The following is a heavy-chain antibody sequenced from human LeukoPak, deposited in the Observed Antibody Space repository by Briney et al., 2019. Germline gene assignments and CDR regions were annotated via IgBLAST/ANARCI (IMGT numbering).Heavy chain of an antibody. V-gene: IGHV4-28*01. J-gene: IGHJ1*01. CDR2: IHHSGNIFESGST. CDR3: ARNGSSGFFND. D-gene: IGHD3-22*01. CDR1: GYSLTNAYY. Sequence: SETLSLTCTVSGYSLTNAYYWGWIRQSPGKGLEWIGSIHHSGNIFESGSTHYNPSLKSRVTVSADPSKNQFSRRLRSVTAADTAVYFCARNGSSGFFNDWGQGTLVIVSS.